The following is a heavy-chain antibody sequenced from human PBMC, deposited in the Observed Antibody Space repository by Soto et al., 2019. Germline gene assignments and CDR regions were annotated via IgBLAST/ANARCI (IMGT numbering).Heavy chain of an antibody. J-gene: IGHJ6*02. CDR2: VYPDDSDT. CDR1: GYDFNIYW. V-gene: IGHV5-51*03. Sequence: EVQLVQSGAEVKKPGESLMVSCKASGYDFNIYWIGWVRQLPGKGLEWMGVVYPDDSDTIYSPSFQGLVTISVDKSISTAYLQWSSLKASDTAMYYCARRVQSNSPGGGLDVWGQGTTVIVSS. D-gene: IGHD4-4*01. CDR3: ARRVQSNSPGGGLDV.